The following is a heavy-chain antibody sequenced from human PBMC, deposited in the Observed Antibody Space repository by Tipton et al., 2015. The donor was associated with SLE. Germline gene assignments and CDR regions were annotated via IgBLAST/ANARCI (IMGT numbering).Heavy chain of an antibody. J-gene: IGHJ6*03. D-gene: IGHD3-3*01. CDR2: ISSSGSII. Sequence: SLRLSCAASGFTFSSYEMNWVRQAPGKGLEWVSYISSSGSIIYYADSVKGRFTISRDNAKNSLYLQMNSLRAEDTAVYYCARGASIFGVATYYFYYYMDVWGKGTTVTVSS. CDR1: GFTFSSYE. CDR3: ARGASIFGVATYYFYYYMDV. V-gene: IGHV3-48*03.